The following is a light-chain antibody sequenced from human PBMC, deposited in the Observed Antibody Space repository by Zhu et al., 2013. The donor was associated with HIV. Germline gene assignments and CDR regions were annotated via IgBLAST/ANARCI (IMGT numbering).Light chain of an antibody. J-gene: IGLJ2*01. Sequence: HSALTQPPSASGSPGQSVTISCTGTSSDVGGYRYVSWYQHHPGKAPKLMIYEVSNRPSGVSDRFSGSKSGNTASLTISGLQAEDEADYYCSSYTSSSTLVFGGGTKLTVL. CDR1: SSDVGGYRY. CDR3: SSYTSSSTLV. CDR2: EVS. V-gene: IGLV2-14*01.